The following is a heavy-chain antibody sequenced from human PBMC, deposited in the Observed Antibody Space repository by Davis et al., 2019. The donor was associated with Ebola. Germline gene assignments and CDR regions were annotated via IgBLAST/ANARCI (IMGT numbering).Heavy chain of an antibody. CDR2: IIPIFGTA. V-gene: IGHV1-69*13. D-gene: IGHD6-6*01. CDR3: ARANSSSSPTTTAFDI. J-gene: IGHJ3*02. Sequence: SVKVSCKASGGTFSSYAISWVRQAPGQGLEWMGGIIPIFGTANYAQKFQGRVTITADESTSTAYMELSSLRSEDTAVYYCARANSSSSPTTTAFDIWGQGTMVTVSS. CDR1: GGTFSSYA.